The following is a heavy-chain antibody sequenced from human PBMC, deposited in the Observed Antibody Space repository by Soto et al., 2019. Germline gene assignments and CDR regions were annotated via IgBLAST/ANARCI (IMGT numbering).Heavy chain of an antibody. V-gene: IGHV1-69*08. CDR2: IIPILGIA. D-gene: IGHD4-17*01. J-gene: IGHJ3*02. CDR1: GGTFSSYT. Sequence: QVQLVQSGAEVKQPGSSVKVSCKASGGTFSSYTISWVRQAPGEGLEWMGRIIPILGIANYAQKFQGRVTITADKSTSTAYMELSSLRSEDTAVYYCARDDYGDYDDAFDIWGQGTLVTVSS. CDR3: ARDDYGDYDDAFDI.